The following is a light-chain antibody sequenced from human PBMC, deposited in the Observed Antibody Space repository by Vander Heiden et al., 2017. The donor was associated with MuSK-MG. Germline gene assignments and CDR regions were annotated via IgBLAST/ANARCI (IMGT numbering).Light chain of an antibody. J-gene: IGLJ2*01. V-gene: IGLV3-25*03. CDR1: SLPKQY. CDR3: QSSNNDNTHVI. CDR2: KDT. Sequence: SSELTQPPSLSVSPGQTANITCSGDSLPKQYAYWYQQKPGQAPVLVISKDTQRYSGIPERFSGSASGTTVTLTITGVQAEDEADYYCQSSNNDNTHVIFGGGTKLTVL.